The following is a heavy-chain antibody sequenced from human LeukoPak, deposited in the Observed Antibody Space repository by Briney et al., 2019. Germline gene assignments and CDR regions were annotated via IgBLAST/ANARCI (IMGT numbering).Heavy chain of an antibody. CDR3: ARVDYSKDYFFDY. CDR2: ISAYNGNT. Sequence: ASVKVSCKASGYSFTSYGISWIRQAPGQGLEWMGWISAYNGNTNYVQKLQGRVTMTTDTSTSTAYMELRSLRSDDTAVYYCARVDYSKDYFFDYWGQGTLVTVSS. D-gene: IGHD2-15*01. J-gene: IGHJ4*02. V-gene: IGHV1-18*01. CDR1: GYSFTSYG.